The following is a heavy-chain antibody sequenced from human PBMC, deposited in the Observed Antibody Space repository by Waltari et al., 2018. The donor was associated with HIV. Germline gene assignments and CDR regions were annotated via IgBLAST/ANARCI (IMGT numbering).Heavy chain of an antibody. J-gene: IGHJ4*02. CDR2: IKNKTHGETT. Sequence: EVRLVGSGGGLVTAGWSLRLSSAGSGFTFTDIWMSWSRQAPGKGLEWVGRIKNKTHGETTDYAAPVKGRFSLSRDDSKNTLYLQMNSLKTEDTAVYYCTTDLGGYNVDYWGQGTLVTVSS. D-gene: IGHD5-12*01. CDR3: TTDLGGYNVDY. V-gene: IGHV3-15*01. CDR1: GFTFTDIW.